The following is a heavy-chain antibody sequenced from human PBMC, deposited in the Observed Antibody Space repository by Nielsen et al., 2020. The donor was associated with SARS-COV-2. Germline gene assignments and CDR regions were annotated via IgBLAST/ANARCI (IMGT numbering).Heavy chain of an antibody. V-gene: IGHV3-11*01. CDR2: ISSSGSTI. D-gene: IGHD3-16*01. Sequence: GESLKISCAASGFTFSDYYMSWIRQAPGKGLEWVSYISSSGSTIYYADSVKGRFTISRDNAKNSLYLQMNSLRAEDTAVYYCASARGGSRGSYPFFDYWGQGTLVTVSS. CDR1: GFTFSDYY. CDR3: ASARGGSRGSYPFFDY. J-gene: IGHJ4*02.